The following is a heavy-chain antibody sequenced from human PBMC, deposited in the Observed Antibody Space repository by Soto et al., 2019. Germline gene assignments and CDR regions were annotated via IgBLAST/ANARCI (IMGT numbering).Heavy chain of an antibody. CDR1: GGCMSSYY. CDR3: ARDRYSSGLFDY. V-gene: IGHV4-59*01. Sequence: SETLSLTCTVSGGCMSSYYGSWIRQPPGKGLEWIGYIYYSGSTNYNPSLKSRVTISVDTSKNQFSLKLSSVTAADTAVYYCARDRYSSGLFDYWGQGPLVTVSS. D-gene: IGHD6-19*01. CDR2: IYYSGST. J-gene: IGHJ4*02.